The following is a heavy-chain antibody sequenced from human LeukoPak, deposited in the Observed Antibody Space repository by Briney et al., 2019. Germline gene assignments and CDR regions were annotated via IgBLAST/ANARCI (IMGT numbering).Heavy chain of an antibody. CDR1: GFTFSDYY. CDR2: ISSSGSTI. CDR3: ARGGGYCSSTSCYGRNWFDP. V-gene: IGHV3-11*01. D-gene: IGHD2-2*03. Sequence: GGSLRLSCAASGFTFSDYYMSWIRQAPGKGLEWVSYISSSGSTIYYADSVKGRFTISRDNAKNSLYLQMNSLRAEDTAVYYCARGGGYCSSTSCYGRNWFDPWGQGTLVTVSS. J-gene: IGHJ5*02.